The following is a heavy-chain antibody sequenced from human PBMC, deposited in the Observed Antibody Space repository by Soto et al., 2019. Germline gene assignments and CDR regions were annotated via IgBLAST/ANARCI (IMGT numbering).Heavy chain of an antibody. CDR2: ISWDGGST. CDR3: AKDLFASSGYYYYYYYYGMDV. Sequence: GGSLRLSCAASGFTFDDYAMHWVRQAPGKGLEWVSLISWDGGSTYYADSVKGRFTISRDNSKNSLYLQMNSLRAEDTALYYCAKDLFASSGYYYYYYYYGMDVWGQGTTVTVSS. V-gene: IGHV3-43D*03. CDR1: GFTFDDYA. J-gene: IGHJ6*02. D-gene: IGHD3-22*01.